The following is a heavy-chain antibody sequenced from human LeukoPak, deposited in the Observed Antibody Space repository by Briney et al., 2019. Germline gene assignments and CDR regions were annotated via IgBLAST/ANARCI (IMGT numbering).Heavy chain of an antibody. CDR3: ARDGGPYYYDSSGHFEL. CDR2: INSDGSST. CDR1: GFTFSSYW. J-gene: IGHJ4*02. V-gene: IGHV3-74*01. D-gene: IGHD3-22*01. Sequence: PGESLRLSCAASGFTFSSYWMHWVRQAPGKGLVWVSRINSDGSSTSNADSVKGRFTISRDNAKNTLYLQMNSLRAEDTAVYYCARDGGPYYYDSSGHFELWGQGTLVTVSS.